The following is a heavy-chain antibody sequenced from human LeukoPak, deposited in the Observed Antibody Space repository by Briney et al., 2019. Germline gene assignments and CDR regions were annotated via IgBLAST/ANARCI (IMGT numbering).Heavy chain of an antibody. CDR1: GFTFSTFA. CDR3: AKRQGPSSSFDY. J-gene: IGHJ4*02. V-gene: IGHV3-23*01. Sequence: GGSLRLSCAASGFTFSTFAMSWVRQAPGKGLEWVSSISYSGGSTYYADSVKGRFTISRDNTKNTLYLQMNSLRAEDTAVYYCAKRQGPSSSFDYWGQGALVTVSS. CDR2: ISYSGGST. D-gene: IGHD2-2*01.